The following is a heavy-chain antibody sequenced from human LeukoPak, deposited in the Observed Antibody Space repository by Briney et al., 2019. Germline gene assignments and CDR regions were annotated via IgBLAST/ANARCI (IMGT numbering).Heavy chain of an antibody. D-gene: IGHD2-15*01. V-gene: IGHV3-11*05. Sequence: GGSLRLSCAGSGFTFSDYYMNWIRQAPGKGLEWVSYISSTSIYTNYADSVKGRFTISRDNAKNSLYLQMNSLRAEDTAVYFCARDKEGGHINFDYWGQGTLVTVSS. CDR1: GFTFSDYY. CDR3: ARDKEGGHINFDY. CDR2: ISSTSIYT. J-gene: IGHJ4*02.